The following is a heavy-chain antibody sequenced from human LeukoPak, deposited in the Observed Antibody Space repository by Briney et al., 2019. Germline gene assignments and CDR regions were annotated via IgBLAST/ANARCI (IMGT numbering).Heavy chain of an antibody. CDR1: GFTFDDYA. V-gene: IGHV3-9*01. CDR2: ISWNSGSI. J-gene: IGHJ4*02. CDR3: ASWGYSSGWPYFDY. Sequence: GGSLRLSCAASGFTFDDYAMHWVRRAPGKGLEWASGISWNSGSIGYADSVKGRFTISRDNAKNSLYLQMNSLRAEDTALYYCASWGYSSGWPYFDYWGQGTLVTVSS. D-gene: IGHD6-19*01.